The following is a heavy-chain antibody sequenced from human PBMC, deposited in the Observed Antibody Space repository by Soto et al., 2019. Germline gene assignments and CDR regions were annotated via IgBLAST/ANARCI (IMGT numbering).Heavy chain of an antibody. CDR2: ISADNGNT. CDR3: ARDLSRGYELAIATY. CDR1: GYTFTSYG. J-gene: IGHJ4*02. Sequence: QVQLVQSGAEVKKPGASVKVSCKASGYTFTSYGISWVRQAPGQGLEWMGWISADNGNTHYAQKLQGRVTMTTDTSTSRAYRELRSRRSDDTAVEYCARDLSRGYELAIATYWGQGTLVTVSS. V-gene: IGHV1-18*01. D-gene: IGHD5-12*01.